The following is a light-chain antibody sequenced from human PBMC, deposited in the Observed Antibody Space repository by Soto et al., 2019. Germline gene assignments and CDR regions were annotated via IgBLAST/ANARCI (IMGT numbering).Light chain of an antibody. CDR1: PDISNY. Sequence: DIQMTQSPSSLSASVGDRVTITCQASPDISNYLNWYQQKPGKAPKLLIYDASNLETGVPSRFSGSGSGTYFTFTISSLQPEDIATYYCQQYDNLFTFGPGTKVDIK. CDR3: QQYDNLFT. CDR2: DAS. V-gene: IGKV1-33*01. J-gene: IGKJ3*01.